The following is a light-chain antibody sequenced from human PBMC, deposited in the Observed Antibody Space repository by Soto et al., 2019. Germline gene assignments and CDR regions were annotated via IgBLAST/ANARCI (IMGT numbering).Light chain of an antibody. Sequence: QSALTQPASVSGSPGQSITISCTGTSSDVGGYNYVSWYQQHPGKAPKLMIYEVSNRPSGVSNRFSGSKSGNTASLPISGRQAEDEAAYYYSTYYSSSTPVFGGGTKLTVL. CDR3: STYYSSSTPV. CDR2: EVS. CDR1: SSDVGGYNY. V-gene: IGLV2-14*01. J-gene: IGLJ2*01.